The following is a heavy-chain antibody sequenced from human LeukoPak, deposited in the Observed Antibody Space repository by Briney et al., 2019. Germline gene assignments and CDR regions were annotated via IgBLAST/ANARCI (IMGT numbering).Heavy chain of an antibody. CDR2: INPNSGGT. CDR3: ARGASYYDILTGYYTGYYFDY. D-gene: IGHD3-9*01. CDR1: GYTFTDYY. J-gene: IGHJ4*02. Sequence: ASVKVSCKASGYTFTDYYMHWVRQAPGQGLEWMGWINPNSGGTNYAQKFQGRVTMTRDTSISTAYMELSRLRSDDTAVYYCARGASYYDILTGYYTGYYFDYWGQGTLVTVSS. V-gene: IGHV1-2*02.